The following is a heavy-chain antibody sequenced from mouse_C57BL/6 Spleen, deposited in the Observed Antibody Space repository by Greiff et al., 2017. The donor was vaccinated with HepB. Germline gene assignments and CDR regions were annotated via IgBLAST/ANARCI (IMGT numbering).Heavy chain of an antibody. Sequence: EVQLVESGGGLVQPKGSLKLSCAASGFSFNTYAMNWVRQAPGKGLEWVARIRSKSNNYATYYADSVKDRFTISRDDSESMLYLQMNNLKTEDTAMYYCVRPEGWDVQAWFAYWGQGTLVTVSA. CDR1: GFSFNTYA. D-gene: IGHD4-1*01. V-gene: IGHV10-1*01. CDR2: IRSKSNNYAT. CDR3: VRPEGWDVQAWFAY. J-gene: IGHJ3*01.